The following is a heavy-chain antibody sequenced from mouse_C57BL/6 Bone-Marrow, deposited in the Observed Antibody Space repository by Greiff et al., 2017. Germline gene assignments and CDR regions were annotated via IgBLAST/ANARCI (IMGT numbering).Heavy chain of an antibody. J-gene: IGHJ1*03. D-gene: IGHD2-14*01. CDR1: GYTFTSYW. V-gene: IGHV1-55*01. CDR3: ARWGTVGYFDV. Sequence: QVQLQQPGAELVKPGASVKMSCKASGYTFTSYWITWVKQRPGQGLEWIGDIYPGSGSTNYNEKFKSKATLTVDTSSSTAYMQLGSLTSEDASVYDCARWGTVGYFDVWDTGTTVTVSS. CDR2: IYPGSGST.